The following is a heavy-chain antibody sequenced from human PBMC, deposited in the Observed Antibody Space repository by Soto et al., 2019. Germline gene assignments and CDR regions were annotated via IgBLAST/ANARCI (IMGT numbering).Heavy chain of an antibody. J-gene: IGHJ4*02. D-gene: IGHD2-15*01. V-gene: IGHV3-23*01. CDR2: VSIGGST. CDR3: AKRRGAGGHFDY. Sequence: GGSLRLSCAASGFTFSSYAMGWVRQGPGKGLEWVAVVSIGGSTHYADSVRGRFTISRDNSKSTLSLQMNSLTAEDTAVYFCAKRRGAGGHFDYWGQGALVTVSS. CDR1: GFTFSSYA.